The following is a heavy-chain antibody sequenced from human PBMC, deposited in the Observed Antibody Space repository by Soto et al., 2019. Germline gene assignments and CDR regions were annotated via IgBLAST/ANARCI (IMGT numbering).Heavy chain of an antibody. D-gene: IGHD6-19*01. Sequence: QVQLQESGPGLVKPSETLSLTCTVSGGSISSYYWSWIRQPPGKGLEWIGYIYYSGSTNYNPSLKSRVTISVDTSKNQFSLKLSSVTAADTAVYYCARDGGGSGWYVWFDPWGQGTLVTVPS. CDR2: IYYSGST. J-gene: IGHJ5*02. V-gene: IGHV4-59*01. CDR3: ARDGGGSGWYVWFDP. CDR1: GGSISSYY.